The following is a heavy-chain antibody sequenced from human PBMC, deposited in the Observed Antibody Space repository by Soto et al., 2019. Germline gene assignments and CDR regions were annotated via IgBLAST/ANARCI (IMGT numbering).Heavy chain of an antibody. D-gene: IGHD6-19*01. V-gene: IGHV3-7*04. CDR3: ARGVAGSGFDL. Sequence: SLRLSCEASGFALSPYWMSWVRQAPGKGLEWVASINQDGSVKHYVDSVRGRFTISRDNAKNSLFLQMNSLSADDTAVYYCARGVAGSGFDLWGQGTLVTVSS. J-gene: IGHJ4*02. CDR1: GFALSPYW. CDR2: INQDGSVK.